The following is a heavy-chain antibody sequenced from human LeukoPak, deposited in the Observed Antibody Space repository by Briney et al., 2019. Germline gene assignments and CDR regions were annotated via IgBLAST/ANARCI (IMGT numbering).Heavy chain of an antibody. Sequence: GGSLRLSCASSVFTFDDYAMHWVRQAPGKGLEWVSGISWNSGSIGYADSVKGRFTISRDNAKNSLYLQMNSLIAEDPALYSCATVLQQLTYYSYGMDVWGQGTTVTVSS. CDR3: ATVLQQLTYYSYGMDV. CDR1: VFTFDDYA. J-gene: IGHJ6*02. D-gene: IGHD6-13*01. CDR2: ISWNSGSI. V-gene: IGHV3-9*01.